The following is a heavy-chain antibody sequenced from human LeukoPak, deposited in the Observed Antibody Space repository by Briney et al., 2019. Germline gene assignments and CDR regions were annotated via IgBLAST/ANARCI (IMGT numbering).Heavy chain of an antibody. Sequence: GGSLRLSCAASGFTFSSYGMHWVRQAPGKGLEWVSFIRYDGSNEYYADSVKGRFTISRDNSKNTLYLQMNSLRAEDTAVYYCAREGIAARPGTFDYWGQGTLVTVSS. D-gene: IGHD6-6*01. CDR3: AREGIAARPGTFDY. CDR2: IRYDGSNE. J-gene: IGHJ4*02. CDR1: GFTFSSYG. V-gene: IGHV3-30*02.